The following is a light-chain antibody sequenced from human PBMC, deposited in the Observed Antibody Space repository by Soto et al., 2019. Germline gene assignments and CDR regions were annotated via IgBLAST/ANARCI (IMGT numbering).Light chain of an antibody. CDR2: GGT. CDR3: CSYAGITTYYV. V-gene: IGLV2-23*01. J-gene: IGLJ1*01. CDR1: SSGFGSYNL. Sequence: QSVLTQPASVSGSPGQSITISCTGTSSGFGSYNLVSWYQQHPGEAPKLMIYGGTKRPSGVSNRFSGSKSGNTASLTISGLQAEDEADYYCCSYAGITTYYVFGTGTKVTVL.